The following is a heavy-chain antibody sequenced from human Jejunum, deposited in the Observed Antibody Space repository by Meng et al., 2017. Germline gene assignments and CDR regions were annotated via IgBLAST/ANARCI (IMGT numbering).Heavy chain of an antibody. V-gene: IGHV3-48*03. J-gene: IGHJ3*02. D-gene: IGHD3-16*02. CDR3: ARVLYPISDALDM. CDR2: ISDSGDTT. CDR1: GFTFRSFG. Sequence: GESLMISCAAYGFTFRSFGMNWLRQAPGKGLGWVSYISDSGDTTYSADSVKGRFTISRDNAKSSLLLQMNSLGAEDTDVYYCARVLYPISDALDMWGPGTMVTVSS.